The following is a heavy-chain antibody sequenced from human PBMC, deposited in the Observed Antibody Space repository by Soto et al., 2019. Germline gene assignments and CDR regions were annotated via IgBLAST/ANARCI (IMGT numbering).Heavy chain of an antibody. CDR2: TIPIFGTA. V-gene: IGHV1-69*13. CDR1: GGTFSSYA. CDR3: ARDLAGIAAAGNMDV. D-gene: IGHD6-13*01. Sequence: SVKVSCKASGGTFSSYAISWVRQAPGQGLEWMGGTIPIFGTANYAQKFQGRVTITADESTSTAYMELSSLRSEDTAVYYCARDLAGIAAAGNMDVWGQGTTVTV. J-gene: IGHJ6*02.